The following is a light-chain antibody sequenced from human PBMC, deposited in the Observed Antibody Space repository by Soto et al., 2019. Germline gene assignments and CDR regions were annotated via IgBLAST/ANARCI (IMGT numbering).Light chain of an antibody. CDR2: RNN. Sequence: QSVLTQPPSASGTPGQRVTISCSGSSSNIGSNYVYWYQQLPGTAPKLLIYRNNQRPSGVPDRFSGSKSGTSASLAISGLRSEDEADDYCAAWDDSLSGTGVLGGGTKLTVL. CDR1: SSNIGSNY. CDR3: AAWDDSLSGTGV. V-gene: IGLV1-47*01. J-gene: IGLJ2*01.